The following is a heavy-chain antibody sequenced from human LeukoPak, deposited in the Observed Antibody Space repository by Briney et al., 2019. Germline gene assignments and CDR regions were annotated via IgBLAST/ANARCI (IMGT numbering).Heavy chain of an antibody. Sequence: SETLSLTCTVSGGFVSSGSYYWSWIRQPPGKGLEWIGYIYYSGSTNYNPSLKSRVTISVDTSKNQFSLKLSSVTAADTAVYHCARERGSGYYYLGYWGQGTLVTVSS. J-gene: IGHJ4*02. CDR3: ARERGSGYYYLGY. V-gene: IGHV4-61*01. CDR1: GGFVSSGSYY. CDR2: IYYSGST. D-gene: IGHD3-22*01.